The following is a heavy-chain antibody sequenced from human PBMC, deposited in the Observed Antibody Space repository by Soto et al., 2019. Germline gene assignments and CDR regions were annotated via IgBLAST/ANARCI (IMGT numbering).Heavy chain of an antibody. CDR2: IWYDGSNK. Sequence: QVQLVESGGGVVQPGRSLRLSCAASGFTFSSYGMHWVRQAPGKGLEWVAVIWYDGSNKYYADSVKGRFTISRDNSKNTLYLQMNSPRAEDTAVYYCARDSQGSGWSYFDYWGQGTLVTVSS. V-gene: IGHV3-33*01. CDR3: ARDSQGSGWSYFDY. D-gene: IGHD6-19*01. CDR1: GFTFSSYG. J-gene: IGHJ4*02.